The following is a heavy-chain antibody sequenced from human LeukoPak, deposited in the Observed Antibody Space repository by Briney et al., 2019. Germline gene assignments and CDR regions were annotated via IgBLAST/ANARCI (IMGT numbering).Heavy chain of an antibody. V-gene: IGHV4-39*07. D-gene: IGHD3-3*01. CDR2: IYYSGST. CDR3: ARVVTIFGVVTPYYSDY. Sequence: SETLSLTCTVSGGSISSSSYYWGWVRQPPGKGLEWIGSIYYSGSTYYNPSLKSRVTISVDTSQNQFSLKLTSVTAADTAVYYCARVVTIFGVVTPYYSDYWGQGALVTVSS. J-gene: IGHJ4*02. CDR1: GGSISSSSYY.